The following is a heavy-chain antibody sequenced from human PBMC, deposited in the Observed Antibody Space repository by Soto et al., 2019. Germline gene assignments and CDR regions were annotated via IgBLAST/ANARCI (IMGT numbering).Heavy chain of an antibody. CDR1: GGTFSGYA. D-gene: IGHD1-1*01. Sequence: QAQLMQSGAEVKEPGSSVKVSCKASGGTFSGYAISWVRQAPGQGLEWLGGIIPFLGITNYAQKSQNRLTIAADESSATVYMDLRSLTSEDSAIYYCARDPRSITGTTSSEDFQHWGQGTLVSVS. CDR3: ARDPRSITGTTSSEDFQH. J-gene: IGHJ1*01. V-gene: IGHV1-69*01. CDR2: IIPFLGIT.